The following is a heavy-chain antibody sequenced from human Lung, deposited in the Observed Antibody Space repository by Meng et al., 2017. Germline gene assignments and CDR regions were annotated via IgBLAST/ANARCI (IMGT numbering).Heavy chain of an antibody. V-gene: IGHV4-34*01. J-gene: IGHJ4*02. CDR1: GGSFSDYY. CDR3: ARGPTTMAHDFDY. CDR2: INHSGST. D-gene: IGHD4-11*01. Sequence: QVQLRLGAAGRLKPTETLSLSCVVSGGSFSDYYWSWIRQPPGKGLEWIGEINHSGSTNYNPSLESRATISVDTSQNNLSLKLSSVTAADSAVYYCARGPTTMAHDFDYWGQGTLVTVSS.